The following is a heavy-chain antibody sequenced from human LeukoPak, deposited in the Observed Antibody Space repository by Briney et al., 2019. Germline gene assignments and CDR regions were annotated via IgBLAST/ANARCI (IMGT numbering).Heavy chain of an antibody. Sequence: SETLSLTCTVSGDSISGSSYYWGWIRHPPGKGLEWIGNIYYGGSTYYNPSLKSRVSISVDTPNNQFSLKVSSVTAADTAVYYCASADGYKIDYWGQGTLVTVCS. CDR2: IYYGGST. J-gene: IGHJ4*02. D-gene: IGHD5-24*01. CDR3: ASADGYKIDY. V-gene: IGHV4-39*01. CDR1: GDSISGSSYY.